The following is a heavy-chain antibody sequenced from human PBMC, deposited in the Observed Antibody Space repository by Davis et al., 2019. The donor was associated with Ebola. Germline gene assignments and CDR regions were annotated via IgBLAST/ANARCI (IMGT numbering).Heavy chain of an antibody. J-gene: IGHJ4*02. D-gene: IGHD2-8*02. Sequence: GESLKISCAASGFTFSSYAMSWVRPAPGKGLEWVSLIYSGGSTQYADSVKGRFTISRDNSKNTLYLQMNSLRAEDTAVYYCANGYRWLSFRMDYWGQGTLVTVSS. CDR3: ANGYRWLSFRMDY. V-gene: IGHV3-66*02. CDR2: IYSGGST. CDR1: GFTFSSYA.